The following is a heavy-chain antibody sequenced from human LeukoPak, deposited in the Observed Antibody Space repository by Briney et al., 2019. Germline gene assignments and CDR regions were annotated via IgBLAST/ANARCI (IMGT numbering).Heavy chain of an antibody. CDR2: INHSGST. J-gene: IGHJ4*02. CDR1: GFTFTTYA. CDR3: AREVQGNYFDY. D-gene: IGHD3-10*01. V-gene: IGHV4-34*01. Sequence: GSLRLSCAASGFTFTTYAMSWIRQPPGKGLEWIGEINHSGSTNYNPSLKSRVTISVDTSKNQFSLKLSSVTAADTAVYYCAREVQGNYFDYWGQGTLVTVSS.